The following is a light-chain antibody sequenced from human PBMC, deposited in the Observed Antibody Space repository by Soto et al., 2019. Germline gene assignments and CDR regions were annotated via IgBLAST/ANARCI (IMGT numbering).Light chain of an antibody. Sequence: QTVVTQEPSFSVSPGGTVTLTCCLNSGSVSTSYYPSWYQQTPGQAPRTLIYNTNSRSSGVPDRFSGSILGNKAALTITGAKADDESDYYCVLYMGNGMSGVFGGGTKLTVL. CDR2: NTN. V-gene: IGLV8-61*01. CDR1: SGSVSTSYY. J-gene: IGLJ3*02. CDR3: VLYMGNGMSGV.